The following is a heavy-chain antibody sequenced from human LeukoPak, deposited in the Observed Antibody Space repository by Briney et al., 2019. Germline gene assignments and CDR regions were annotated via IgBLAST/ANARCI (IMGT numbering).Heavy chain of an antibody. CDR2: IYHSGST. CDR1: GGSISRSNW. D-gene: IGHD6-19*01. V-gene: IGHV4-4*02. Sequence: PSETLSLTCVVSGGSISRSNWWSWVRQPPGKGLEWIGEIYHSGSTNYNPSLKSRVTLSLDTSKNTFSLKMTSVSAADTAVYYCARRVGWPTTTYYYMDVWGKGTTVTIS. J-gene: IGHJ6*03. CDR3: ARRVGWPTTTYYYMDV.